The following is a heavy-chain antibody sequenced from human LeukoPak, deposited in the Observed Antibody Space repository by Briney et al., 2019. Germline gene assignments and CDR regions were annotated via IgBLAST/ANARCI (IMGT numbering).Heavy chain of an antibody. Sequence: PSETLSLTCAVSGYSISSGYYWGWIRQPPGQGVEWVGSIYHSGSTYYNPSLKSRVTISVDTSKNQFSLKLSSVTAADTAVYYCARYKQQLVGRTHFDYWGQGTLVTVSS. CDR1: GYSISSGYY. CDR2: IYHSGST. J-gene: IGHJ4*02. V-gene: IGHV4-38-2*01. CDR3: ARYKQQLVGRTHFDY. D-gene: IGHD6-13*01.